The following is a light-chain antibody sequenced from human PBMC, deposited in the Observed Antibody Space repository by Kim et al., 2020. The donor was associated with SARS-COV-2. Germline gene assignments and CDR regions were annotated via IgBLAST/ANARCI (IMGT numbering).Light chain of an antibody. CDR2: RDT. J-gene: IGLJ2*01. CDR1: NIGSKK. Sequence: SYELTQPLSVSVAPGQTARITCGADNIGSKKVHWYQKRPGQAPVVVIYRDTNRPSGIPDRFSGSNSGNTATLIISGAQGGAEADYFCQVWDSCTFVVFGGGTQLTVL. V-gene: IGLV3-9*01. CDR3: QVWDSCTFVV.